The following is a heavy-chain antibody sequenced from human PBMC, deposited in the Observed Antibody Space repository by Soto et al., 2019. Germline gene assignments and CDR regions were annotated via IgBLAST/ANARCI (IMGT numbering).Heavy chain of an antibody. CDR2: INPKTAAT. V-gene: IGHV1-2*02. J-gene: IGHJ6*02. CDR3: ARIKWGLDYYSGMDV. Sequence: QVQLVQCGAEVRKSGASVKVSCKASGYTFSDYFIQWLRQAPGQGLEWVAWINPKTAATNYAKKFQDRVTVTSDTSFSTAYLELTRLRPDDTALYYCARIKWGLDYYSGMDVWGQGTAVSVSS. CDR1: GYTFSDYF. D-gene: IGHD1-26*01.